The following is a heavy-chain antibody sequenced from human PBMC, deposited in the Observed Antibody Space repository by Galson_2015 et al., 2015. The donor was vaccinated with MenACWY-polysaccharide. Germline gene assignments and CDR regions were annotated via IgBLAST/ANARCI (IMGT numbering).Heavy chain of an antibody. CDR2: ISFDGSKR. CDR3: ARTYYYASEGTWASLDV. Sequence: SLRLSCAGSGLIFSSYAIHWVRQAPGKGLEWVAVISFDGSKRYYADSVRGRFTASRDNSKNTVYLQMNNRRAEDTGVYYCARTYYYASEGTWASLDVWGKGTTVIFSS. J-gene: IGHJ6*04. V-gene: IGHV3-30-3*01. D-gene: IGHD3-10*01. CDR1: GLIFSSYA.